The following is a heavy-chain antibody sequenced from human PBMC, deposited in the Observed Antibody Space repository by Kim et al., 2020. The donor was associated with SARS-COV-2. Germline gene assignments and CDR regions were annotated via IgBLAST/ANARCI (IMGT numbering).Heavy chain of an antibody. D-gene: IGHD6-13*01. CDR1: GFTFSDYV. Sequence: GESLRLSCAASGFTFSDYVMSWVRQAPEEGLEWVAAISASGGATFHADSVQGRFTISRDNSKNTLYLQIKNVRAEDTATYFCAKPLYSTSWYGLSWGQG. CDR2: ISASGGAT. J-gene: IGHJ5*02. CDR3: AKPLYSTSWYGLS. V-gene: IGHV3-23*01.